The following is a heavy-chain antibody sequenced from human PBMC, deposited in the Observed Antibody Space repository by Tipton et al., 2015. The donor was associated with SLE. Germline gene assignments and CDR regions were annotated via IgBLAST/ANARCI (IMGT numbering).Heavy chain of an antibody. CDR1: GGSISSSSYY. CDR3: ARVVQVAFYMDV. D-gene: IGHD1-1*01. V-gene: IGHV4-39*07. CDR2: IYYSGST. Sequence: TLSLTCTVSGGSISSSSYYWGWIRQPPGKGLEWIGSIYYSGSTYYNPSLKSRVTISVDTSKNQFSLKLSSVTAADTAVYYCARVVQVAFYMDVWGKGTTVTVSS. J-gene: IGHJ6*03.